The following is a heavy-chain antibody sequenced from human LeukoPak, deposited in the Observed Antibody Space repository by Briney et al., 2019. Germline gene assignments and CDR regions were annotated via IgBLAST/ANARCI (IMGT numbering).Heavy chain of an antibody. CDR1: GFTFANSW. V-gene: IGHV3-7*01. D-gene: IGHD1-26*01. CDR3: TRDTIGSLDY. J-gene: IGHJ4*02. CDR2: IKQDGSTK. Sequence: GGSLRLSCAASGFTFANSWMAWVRQAPGKGLEWVANIKQDGSTKHYADSLKGRFTISRDDPKNSLFLQMNNLRADDTAIYYCTRDTIGSLDYWGQGILVTVAS.